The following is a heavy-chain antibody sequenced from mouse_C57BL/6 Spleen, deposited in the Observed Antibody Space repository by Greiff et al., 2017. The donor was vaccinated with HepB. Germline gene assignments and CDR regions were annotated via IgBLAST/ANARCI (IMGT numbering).Heavy chain of an antibody. CDR2: INPNYGTT. D-gene: IGHD2-2*01. J-gene: IGHJ3*01. CDR1: GYSFTDYN. V-gene: IGHV1-39*01. Sequence: VQLQQSGPELVKPGASVKISCKASGYSFTDYNMNWVKQSNGKSLEWIGVINPNYGTTSYNQKFKGKATLTVDQSSSTAYMQLNSLTSEDSAVYYCASRLSTMVTTGFAYWGQGTLVTVSA. CDR3: ASRLSTMVTTGFAY.